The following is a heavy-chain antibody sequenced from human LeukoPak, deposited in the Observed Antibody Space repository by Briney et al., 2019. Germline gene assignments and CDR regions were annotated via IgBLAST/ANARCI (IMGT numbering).Heavy chain of an antibody. D-gene: IGHD3-9*01. CDR2: ISYDGSNK. V-gene: IGHV3-30*04. J-gene: IGHJ4*02. Sequence: GGSLRLSCAASGFTFSSYAMHWVRQAPGKGLEWVAVISYDGSNKYYADSVKGRFTISRDNPKNTLYLQMNSLRAEDTAVYYCARDRVWVRYFDWSSYYFDYWGQGTLVTVSS. CDR3: ARDRVWVRYFDWSSYYFDY. CDR1: GFTFSSYA.